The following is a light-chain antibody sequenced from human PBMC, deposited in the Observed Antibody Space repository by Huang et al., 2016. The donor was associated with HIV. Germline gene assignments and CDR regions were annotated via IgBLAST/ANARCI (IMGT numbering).Light chain of an antibody. V-gene: IGKV1-12*01. CDR1: QGISSW. CDR3: QQANSFPLT. CDR2: VAA. Sequence: DIQMTQSPSSVSASVGDRVTITCRASQGISSWVAWYQQKAGKAPKLLIYVAASLQSGVPSRFSGSGSGTDFTLTINSLQPEDFATYYCQQANSFPLTFGGGTRVEI. J-gene: IGKJ4*01.